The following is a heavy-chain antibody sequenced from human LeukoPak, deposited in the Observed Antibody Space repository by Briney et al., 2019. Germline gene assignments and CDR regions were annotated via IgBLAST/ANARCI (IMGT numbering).Heavy chain of an antibody. CDR3: ARSSFSSPLGY. V-gene: IGHV4-39*07. CDR1: GGSVSSSSYY. CDR2: IYYSGST. D-gene: IGHD3-3*01. Sequence: PSETLSLTCTVSGGSVSSSSYYWGWIRQPPGKGLEWIGSIYYSGSTYYNPSLKSRVTISVDTSKNQFSLKLSSVTAADTAVYYCARSSFSSPLGYWGQGTLVTVSS. J-gene: IGHJ4*02.